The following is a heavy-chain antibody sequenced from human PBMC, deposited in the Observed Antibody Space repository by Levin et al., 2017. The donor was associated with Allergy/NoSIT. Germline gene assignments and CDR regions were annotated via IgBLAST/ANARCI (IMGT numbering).Heavy chain of an antibody. V-gene: IGHV1-69*13. CDR1: GGTFSSYA. CDR3: ARGGSSGLLYYYYGMDV. Sequence: SVKVSCKASGGTFSSYAISWVRQAPGQGLEWMGGLIPIFGTANYAQKFQGRVTITADESTSTAYMELSSLGSEDTAVYYCARGGSSGLLYYYYGMDVWGQGTTVTVSS. J-gene: IGHJ6*02. CDR2: LIPIFGTA. D-gene: IGHD6-19*01.